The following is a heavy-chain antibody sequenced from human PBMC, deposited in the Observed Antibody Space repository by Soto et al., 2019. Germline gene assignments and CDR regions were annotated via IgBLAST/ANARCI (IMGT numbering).Heavy chain of an antibody. V-gene: IGHV1-18*01. CDR2: ISAYNGNT. Sequence: AASVKVSCKASGYTFTSYGISWVRQAPGQGLEWMGWISAYNGNTNYAQKLQGRVTMTTDTSTSTAYMELRSLRSDDTAVYYCARDHYYDSSGPFPPLDYWGQGTLVTVSS. J-gene: IGHJ4*02. CDR3: ARDHYYDSSGPFPPLDY. CDR1: GYTFTSYG. D-gene: IGHD3-22*01.